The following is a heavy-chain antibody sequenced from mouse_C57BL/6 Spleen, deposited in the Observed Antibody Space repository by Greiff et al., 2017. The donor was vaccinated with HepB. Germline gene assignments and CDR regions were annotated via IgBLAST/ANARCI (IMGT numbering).Heavy chain of an antibody. J-gene: IGHJ2*01. CDR1: GYAFSSSW. D-gene: IGHD2-3*01. Sequence: QVQLKHSGPELVKPGASVKISCKASGYAFSSSWMNWVKQRPGKGLEWIGRIYPGDGDTNYNGKFKGKATLTADKSSSTAYMQLSSLTSEDSAVYFCARWLLFFDYWGQGTTLTVSS. CDR3: ARWLLFFDY. CDR2: IYPGDGDT. V-gene: IGHV1-82*01.